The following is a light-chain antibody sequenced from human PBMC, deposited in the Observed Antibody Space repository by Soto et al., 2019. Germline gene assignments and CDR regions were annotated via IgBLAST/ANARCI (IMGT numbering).Light chain of an antibody. CDR3: QKYNSAPFT. J-gene: IGKJ3*01. CDR1: QDTSKF. CDR2: GAS. V-gene: IGKV1-27*01. Sequence: DIPMTQSPSSLSASVGDRVTITCRAIQDTSKFLVWFQQKPGKVPNLLIYGASTLQSGVPSRFSGSGSGTHFTLTITSLQPEDVATYFCQKYNSAPFTFGPGTKVESK.